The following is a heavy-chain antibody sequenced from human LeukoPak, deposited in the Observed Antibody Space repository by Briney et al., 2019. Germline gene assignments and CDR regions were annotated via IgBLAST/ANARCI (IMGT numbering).Heavy chain of an antibody. CDR3: ARDGRGLGFYYYYMDV. Sequence: SETLSLTCNVSGDSINTHYWSWIRQPAGKGLEWIGSIYYSGSTYYNPSLKSRVTISVDTSKNQFSLKLSSVTAADTAVYYCARDGRGLGFYYYYMDVWGKGTTVTVSS. J-gene: IGHJ6*03. V-gene: IGHV4-4*07. CDR2: IYYSGST. CDR1: GDSINTHY.